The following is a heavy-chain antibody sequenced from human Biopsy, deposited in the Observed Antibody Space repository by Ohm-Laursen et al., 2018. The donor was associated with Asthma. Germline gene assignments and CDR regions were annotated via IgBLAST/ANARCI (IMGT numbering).Heavy chain of an antibody. CDR3: ARGPEWSGLDI. V-gene: IGHV4-34*01. CDR1: GLSSSGYY. D-gene: IGHD3-3*01. Sequence: SETLSLTCCMYGLSSSGYYWTWIRQPPGKGLEWIGESDHRGNTNINPTLKSRVTISKDKSANEFSLKMRSVTAADTAIYYCARGPEWSGLDIWGQGTTATVSS. CDR2: SDHRGNT. J-gene: IGHJ6*02.